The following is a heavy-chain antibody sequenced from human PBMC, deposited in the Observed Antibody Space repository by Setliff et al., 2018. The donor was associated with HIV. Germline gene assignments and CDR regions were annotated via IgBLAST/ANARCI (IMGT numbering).Heavy chain of an antibody. D-gene: IGHD3-3*01. V-gene: IGHV4-39*01. CDR2: VHYSGSI. CDR3: ARPSLGIGGGSMFNN. J-gene: IGHJ4*02. CDR1: GGSISGSNCY. Sequence: LSLTCTVFGGSISGSNCYWGWIRQPPGKGLEWIANVHYSGSIYFNPSLRSRVAISVDTSHNQFSLRLRSVTAADTAVYYCARPSLGIGGGSMFNNWGQGTLVTVSS.